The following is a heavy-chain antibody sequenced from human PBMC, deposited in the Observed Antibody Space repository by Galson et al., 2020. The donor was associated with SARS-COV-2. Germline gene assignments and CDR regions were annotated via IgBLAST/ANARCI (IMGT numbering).Heavy chain of an antibody. CDR2: ITWNSGTI. Sequence: SLKISCAASGFTFDDYAMHWVRQGPGKGPEWVSGITWNSGTIGYAGSVKGRFTISRDNAKNSLYLQMNSLRPEDTAVYYCATGAAAGTVNWFDPWGQGTLVTVSS. J-gene: IGHJ5*02. CDR3: ATGAAAGTVNWFDP. V-gene: IGHV3-9*01. CDR1: GFTFDDYA. D-gene: IGHD6-13*01.